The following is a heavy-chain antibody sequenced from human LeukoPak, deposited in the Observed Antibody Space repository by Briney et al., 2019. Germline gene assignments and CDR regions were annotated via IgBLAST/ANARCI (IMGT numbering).Heavy chain of an antibody. J-gene: IGHJ4*02. V-gene: IGHV1-24*01. CDR2: FDPEDGET. D-gene: IGHD1-26*01. Sequence: ASVKVSCKVSGYTLTELSMHWVRQAPGKGLEWMGGFDPEDGETIYAQKFQGRVTMTEDTSTVTAYMELSSLRSEDTAVYYCATSIVGATHFDYWGQGTLVTVSS. CDR3: ATSIVGATHFDY. CDR1: GYTLTELS.